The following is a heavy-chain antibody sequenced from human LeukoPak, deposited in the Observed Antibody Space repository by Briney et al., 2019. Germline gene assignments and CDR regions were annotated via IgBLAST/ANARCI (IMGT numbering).Heavy chain of an antibody. Sequence: SETLSLTCSVSGGSISGHYWGWIRQPPGKGLEWIGSIYYSGSTYYNPSLKSRVTISVDTSKNQFSLKLSSVTAADTAVYYCARHVRTSRSSSWYNYYYYYMDVWGKGTTVTISS. V-gene: IGHV4-39*01. D-gene: IGHD6-13*01. CDR1: GGSISGHY. CDR3: ARHVRTSRSSSWYNYYYYYMDV. CDR2: IYYSGST. J-gene: IGHJ6*03.